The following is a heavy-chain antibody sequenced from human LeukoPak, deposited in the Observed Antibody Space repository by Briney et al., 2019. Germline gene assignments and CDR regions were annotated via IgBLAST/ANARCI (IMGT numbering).Heavy chain of an antibody. V-gene: IGHV3-23*01. CDR2: ISGSGGST. J-gene: IGHJ5*02. CDR3: ARAPKFRLVGVPKGPFDP. D-gene: IGHD1-26*01. Sequence: GGSLRLSCAASGFTFSSYGMSWVRQAPGKGLEWVSAISGSGGSTYYADSVKGRFTISRDNSKNTLYLQMNSLRAEDTAVYYCARAPKFRLVGVPKGPFDPWGQGSLVTVSS. CDR1: GFTFSSYG.